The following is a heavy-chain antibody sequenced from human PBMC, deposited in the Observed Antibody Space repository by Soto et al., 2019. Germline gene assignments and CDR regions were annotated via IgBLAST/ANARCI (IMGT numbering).Heavy chain of an antibody. CDR2: IYHSGST. CDR1: GGSINSRYW. Sequence: PSETLSLTCAVSGGSINSRYWWSWVRQSPGKGLEWIGEIYHSGSTNYNPSLKSRVTISVDKSKNQFSLNLSSVTAADTAVYYCARRYGSAFDIWGQGTMVTVSS. V-gene: IGHV4-4*02. D-gene: IGHD3-10*01. J-gene: IGHJ3*02. CDR3: ARRYGSAFDI.